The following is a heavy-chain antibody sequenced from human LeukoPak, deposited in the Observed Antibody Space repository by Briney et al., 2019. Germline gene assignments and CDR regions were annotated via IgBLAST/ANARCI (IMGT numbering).Heavy chain of an antibody. CDR2: ISGSGDST. D-gene: IGHD2-21*01. Sequence: GGSLRHSCAASGFTFSSKGMSWVRQAPGKGLEWVSAISGSGDSTYYADSVKGRFTISRDNSKNTLYLQMNSLRAEDTAIYYCAKDSPVMTRWGQGTLVTVSS. J-gene: IGHJ4*02. CDR3: AKDSPVMTR. CDR1: GFTFSSKG. V-gene: IGHV3-23*01.